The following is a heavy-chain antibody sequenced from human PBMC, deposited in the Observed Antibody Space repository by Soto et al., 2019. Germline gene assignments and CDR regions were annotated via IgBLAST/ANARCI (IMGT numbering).Heavy chain of an antibody. CDR1: GGSISNSS. CDR2: IYTSGGT. V-gene: IGHV4-4*07. D-gene: IGHD5-12*01. J-gene: IGHJ4*02. CDR3: ARERREEIHDGYDIDS. Sequence: QVQMQESGPGLVKPCASLSLTCTVSGGSISNSSWTCIPQPAGKGLDGIGRIYTSGGTDYNPSLKSRVTISIDTSKNQFSLKVTSMTAADTAVYYCARERREEIHDGYDIDSWGQGTLVTVSS.